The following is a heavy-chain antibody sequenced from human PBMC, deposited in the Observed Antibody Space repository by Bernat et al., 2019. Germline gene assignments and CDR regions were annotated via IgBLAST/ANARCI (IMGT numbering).Heavy chain of an antibody. CDR2: IIPILGIA. CDR3: ARVGRGSSWSYYYYYMDV. CDR1: GGTFSSYT. V-gene: IGHV1-69*02. Sequence: QVQLVQSGAEVKKPGSSVKVSCKASGGTFSSYTISWVRQAPGQGLEWMGRIIPILGIANYAQKFQGRVTITADKSTSTAYMELSSLRSEDTAVYYCARVGRGSSWSYYYYYMDVWGKGTTVTVSS. D-gene: IGHD6-13*01. J-gene: IGHJ6*03.